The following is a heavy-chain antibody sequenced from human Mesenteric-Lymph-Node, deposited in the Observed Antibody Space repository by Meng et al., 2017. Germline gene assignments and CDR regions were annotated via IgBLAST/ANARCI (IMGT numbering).Heavy chain of an antibody. D-gene: IGHD3-10*01. CDR1: GGTFSSYT. V-gene: IGHV1-69*04. Sequence: SVKVSCKASGGTFSSYTISWVRQAPGQGLEWMGRIIPILGIANYAQKFQGRVTITADKSTSTAYMELSSLRSEDTAVYYCARDLGNYYGSGSYYKTGRELWGQGTLVTVSS. CDR2: IIPILGIA. CDR3: ARDLGNYYGSGSYYKTGREL. J-gene: IGHJ4*02.